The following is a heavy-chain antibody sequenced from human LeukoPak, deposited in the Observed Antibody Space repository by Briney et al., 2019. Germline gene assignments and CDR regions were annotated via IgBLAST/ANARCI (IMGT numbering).Heavy chain of an antibody. CDR3: ARGNLIERGYSGYDLIGSRSVTTSFDY. V-gene: IGHV4-39*07. CDR2: IYYSGST. D-gene: IGHD5-12*01. J-gene: IGHJ4*02. CDR1: GGSISSSSYY. Sequence: PSETLSLTCTVSGGSISSSSYYWGWIRQPPGKGLEWIGSIYYSGSTYYNPSLKSRVTISVDTSKNQFSLKLSSVTAADTAVYYCARGNLIERGYSGYDLIGSRSVTTSFDYWGQGTLVTVSS.